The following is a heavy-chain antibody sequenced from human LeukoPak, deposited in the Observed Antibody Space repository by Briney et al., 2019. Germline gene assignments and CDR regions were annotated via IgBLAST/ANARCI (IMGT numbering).Heavy chain of an antibody. CDR3: AKSRDSRALFDY. D-gene: IGHD3-22*01. V-gene: IGHV3-23*01. CDR1: GFTFSGYA. CDR2: SVGTDSS. Sequence: QPGVSLRLSCVASGFTFSGYAMSWVRESPGKGLEWVSLSVGTDSSYYADSVKGRLTISRDNSKNTLYLEMNSLRAEDTAVYYCAKSRDSRALFDYWGQGTLVTVSS. J-gene: IGHJ4*02.